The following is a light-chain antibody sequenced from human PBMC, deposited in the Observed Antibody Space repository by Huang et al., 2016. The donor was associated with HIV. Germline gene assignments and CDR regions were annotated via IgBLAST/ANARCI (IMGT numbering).Light chain of an antibody. CDR2: LGS. CDR3: MQALQTPRT. J-gene: IGKJ5*01. Sequence: DIAMTQSPLSLPVTPGEPASISCRSSQSLLHSNGYNYLDWYLQKPGQSPQLLIYLGSNRASGVPDRFSGSGSGTDFTLKISRVEAEDVGVYYCMQALQTPRTFGQGTRLEMK. CDR1: QSLLHSNGYNY. V-gene: IGKV2-28*01.